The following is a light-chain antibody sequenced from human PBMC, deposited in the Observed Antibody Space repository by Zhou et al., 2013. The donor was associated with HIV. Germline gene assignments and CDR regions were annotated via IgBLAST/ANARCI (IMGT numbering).Light chain of an antibody. V-gene: IGKV1-9*01. J-gene: IGKJ1*01. CDR1: QGLSSY. CDR2: GAS. CDR3: QHYYSYPWT. Sequence: DIQLTQSPSFLSASVGDRVTITCRASQGLSSYIAWYQQKPGKAPTLLIYGASTLQTGVPSRFSGSGSGTDFTLTINCLQSEDFATYYCQHYYSYPWTFGQGTKVET.